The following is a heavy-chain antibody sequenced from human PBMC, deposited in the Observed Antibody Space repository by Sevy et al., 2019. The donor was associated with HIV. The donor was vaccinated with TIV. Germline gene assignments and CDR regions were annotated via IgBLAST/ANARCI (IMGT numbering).Heavy chain of an antibody. D-gene: IGHD2-2*01. CDR1: GFTFISYA. V-gene: IGHV3-23*01. J-gene: IGHJ4*02. Sequence: GRSLRLSCAASGFTFISYAMSWVRQAPGKGLEWVSAISGSGGRTYYAHSVKGRFTISRDNSKNTLYLQMNSLRAEDTAVYHCAKDQGYCSSTSCYSDYWGQGTLVTVSS. CDR3: AKDQGYCSSTSCYSDY. CDR2: ISGSGGRT.